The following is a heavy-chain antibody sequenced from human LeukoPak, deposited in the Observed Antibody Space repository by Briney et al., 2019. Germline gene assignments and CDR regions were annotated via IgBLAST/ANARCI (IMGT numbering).Heavy chain of an antibody. CDR2: IWFDGSNK. Sequence: GGSLRLSCAASGFTFSSYGMHWVRQAPGKGLEWVAIIWFDGSNKYYTDSVKGRFTISRDNSKNTLYLQMNSLRTEDTAVYYCAKSDLGHRSRQVGHFDYWGQGTLVTVSS. J-gene: IGHJ4*02. CDR1: GFTFSSYG. V-gene: IGHV3-30*02. CDR3: AKSDLGHRSRQVGHFDY. D-gene: IGHD2-15*01.